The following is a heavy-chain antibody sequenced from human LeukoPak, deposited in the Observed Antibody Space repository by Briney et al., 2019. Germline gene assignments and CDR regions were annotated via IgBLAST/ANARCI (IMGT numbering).Heavy chain of an antibody. CDR1: GGSIRSPNW. J-gene: IGHJ3*02. V-gene: IGHV4-4*02. Sequence: SETLSLTCTVSGGSIRSPNWWTWVRQPPGKGLEWIGEIYHSGSTTYNPSLQSRITMSVDKSKNHFSMKLTSVTAADTAVYYCAREDYYDSSGPFWGAFDIWGQGTMVTVSS. CDR2: IYHSGST. CDR3: AREDYYDSSGPFWGAFDI. D-gene: IGHD3-22*01.